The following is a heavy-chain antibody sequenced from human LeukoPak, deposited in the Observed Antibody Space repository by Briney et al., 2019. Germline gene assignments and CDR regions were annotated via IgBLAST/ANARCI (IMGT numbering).Heavy chain of an antibody. V-gene: IGHV4-59*12. CDR3: ARDGAKYDFWSGSTSRFDY. D-gene: IGHD3-3*01. J-gene: IGHJ4*02. Sequence: ETLSLTCTVSGGSISSYYWSWIRQPPGKGLEWIGYIYHSGSTYYNPSLKSRVTMSVDTSKNQFSLKLSSVTAADTAVYYCARDGAKYDFWSGSTSRFDYWGQGTLVTVSS. CDR2: IYHSGST. CDR1: GGSISSYY.